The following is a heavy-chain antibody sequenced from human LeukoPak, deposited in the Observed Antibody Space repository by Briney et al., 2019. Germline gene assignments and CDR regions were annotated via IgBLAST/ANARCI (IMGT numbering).Heavy chain of an antibody. CDR3: ARNWNYESYDY. CDR2: MYPNSGNT. CDR1: GYTFTSYD. D-gene: IGHD1-7*01. V-gene: IGHV1-8*01. J-gene: IGHJ4*02. Sequence: ASVEVSCKASGYTFTSYDINWVRQATGQGLEWMGWMYPNSGNTGYVQKFQGRVTMTRNTSISTAYMELSSLRSEDTAVYYCARNWNYESYDYWGQGTLVTVSS.